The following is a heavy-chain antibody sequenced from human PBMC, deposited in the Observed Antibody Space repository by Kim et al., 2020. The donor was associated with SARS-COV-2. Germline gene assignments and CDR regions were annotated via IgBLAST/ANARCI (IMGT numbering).Heavy chain of an antibody. V-gene: IGHV3-13*01. CDR1: GFTFSSYD. CDR3: ARVFHQGGMDV. Sequence: GGSLRLSCAASGFTFSSYDMHWVRQATGKGLEWVSAIGTAGDTYYPGSVKGRFTISRENAKNSLYLQMNSLRAGDTAVYYCARVFHQGGMDVWGQGTTVTVSS. J-gene: IGHJ6*02. CDR2: IGTAGDT.